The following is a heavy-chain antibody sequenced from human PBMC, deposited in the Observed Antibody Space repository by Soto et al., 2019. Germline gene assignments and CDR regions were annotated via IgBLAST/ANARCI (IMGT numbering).Heavy chain of an antibody. V-gene: IGHV3-23*01. CDR3: AKGDYADFWSGYYLPFDY. Sequence: EVQLLESGGGLVQPGGSLRLSCAASGFTFSSYAMSWVRQAPGKGLEWVSAISGSGGSTYYADSVKGRFTISRDNSKNTLYLQMNSLGAEDTAVYYCAKGDYADFWSGYYLPFDYWGQGTLVTVSS. CDR1: GFTFSSYA. CDR2: ISGSGGST. J-gene: IGHJ4*02. D-gene: IGHD3-3*01.